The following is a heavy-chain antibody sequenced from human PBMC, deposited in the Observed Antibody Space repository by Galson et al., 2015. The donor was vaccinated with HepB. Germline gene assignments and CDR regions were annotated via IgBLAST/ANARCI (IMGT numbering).Heavy chain of an antibody. D-gene: IGHD3-3*01. CDR3: ARALRFLEWLPLDYYYGMDV. Sequence: SLRLSCAASGFTFSSYAMSWVRQAPGKGLEWVSAISGSGGSTYYADSVKGRFTISRDNAKNSLYLQMNSLRDEDTAVYYCARALRFLEWLPLDYYYGMDVWGQGTTVTVSS. J-gene: IGHJ6*02. V-gene: IGHV3-23*01. CDR2: ISGSGGST. CDR1: GFTFSSYA.